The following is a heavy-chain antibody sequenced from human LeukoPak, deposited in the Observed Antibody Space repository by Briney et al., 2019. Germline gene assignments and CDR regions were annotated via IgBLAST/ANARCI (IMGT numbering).Heavy chain of an antibody. CDR1: GFTFSSYA. J-gene: IGHJ4*02. Sequence: PGGSLRLSCAASGFTFSSYAMSWVRQAPGKGLEWVSAISGSGGSTYYADSVKGRFTISRGNSKNTLYLQMNSLRAEDTAVYYCAKLNMIVVAFDYWGQGTLVTVSS. CDR3: AKLNMIVVAFDY. V-gene: IGHV3-23*01. CDR2: ISGSGGST. D-gene: IGHD3-22*01.